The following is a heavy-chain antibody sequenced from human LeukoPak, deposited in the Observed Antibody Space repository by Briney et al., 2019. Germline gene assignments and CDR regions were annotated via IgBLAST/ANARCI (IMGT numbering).Heavy chain of an antibody. CDR1: RYTFTSYA. Sequence: ASVKVSCKASRYTFTSYAMNWVRQAPGQGPEWLGWINTNTGNPTYAQGFTGRFVFSLDTSVSTAYLQISSLKAEDTAVYFCAAVPFGVTGMFDHWGQGCLVTVSS. V-gene: IGHV7-4-1*02. CDR3: AAVPFGVTGMFDH. CDR2: INTNTGNP. D-gene: IGHD1-20*01. J-gene: IGHJ4*02.